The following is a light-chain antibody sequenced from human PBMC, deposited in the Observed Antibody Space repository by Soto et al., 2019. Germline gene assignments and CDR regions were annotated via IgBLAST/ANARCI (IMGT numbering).Light chain of an antibody. CDR2: DVS. Sequence: QSVLTQPASVSGSPGQSITISCTGTSSDVGGYNYVSWYQQHPGKAPKFMIYDVSNRPSGVSNRFSGSKSGNTASLTISGLQAEDEADYYCSSYTTSNTRQIVFGTGTXVTVL. CDR1: SSDVGGYNY. J-gene: IGLJ1*01. V-gene: IGLV2-14*01. CDR3: SSYTTSNTRQIV.